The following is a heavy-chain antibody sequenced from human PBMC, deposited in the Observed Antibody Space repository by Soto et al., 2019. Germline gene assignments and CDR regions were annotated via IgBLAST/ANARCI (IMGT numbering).Heavy chain of an antibody. Sequence: GGSLRLSCTASGFTFGDCAVSWFRQAPERGLEWVGFIRSKTFGGTTEYAASVKGGFTISRDDSKSIAYLEMNSLKTEDTAVYYCTRDRNLNHVPDLFNWFAPRGQGTLVTVSS. CDR1: GFTFGDCA. CDR3: TRDRNLNHVPDLFNWFAP. V-gene: IGHV3-49*03. D-gene: IGHD1-20*01. J-gene: IGHJ5*02. CDR2: IRSKTFGGTT.